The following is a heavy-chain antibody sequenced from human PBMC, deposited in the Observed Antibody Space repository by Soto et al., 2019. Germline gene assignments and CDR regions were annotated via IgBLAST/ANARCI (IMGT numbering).Heavy chain of an antibody. CDR2: IRAGGDGT. J-gene: IGHJ4*02. CDR3: ARRV. V-gene: IGHV3-23*01. CDR1: GFTFSNYP. Sequence: EVQVSESGGGLVQPGGSLRLSCGTSGFTFSNYPMNWVRQAPGKGLEWVSGIRAGGDGTYYADSVKGRFTIFRDNSTNSVSLRMNSRRVEDTAVYYCARRVWGQGTLVTVSS.